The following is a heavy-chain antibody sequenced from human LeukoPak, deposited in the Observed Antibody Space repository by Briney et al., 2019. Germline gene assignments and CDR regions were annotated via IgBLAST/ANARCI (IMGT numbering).Heavy chain of an antibody. D-gene: IGHD3-22*01. J-gene: IGHJ4*02. CDR1: GFTFSSYA. V-gene: IGHV3-23*01. CDR2: ISGSGGST. Sequence: PGGSLRLSCAASGFTFSSYAMSWVRQAPGKGLEWVSAISGSGGSTYYADSVKGRFTFSRDNSKNTLYLQMNSLRAEDTAVYYCAKMVDYYDSSGVDYWGQGTLVTVSS. CDR3: AKMVDYYDSSGVDY.